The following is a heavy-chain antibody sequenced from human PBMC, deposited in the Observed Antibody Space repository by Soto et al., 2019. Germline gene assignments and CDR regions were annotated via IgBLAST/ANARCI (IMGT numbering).Heavy chain of an antibody. Sequence: VQLVESGGGVVQPGRSLRLPCEASGFTFSRYGMHWVRQAPGMGLEGVAVISWDGRAQYYGDSVRGRFTISRDNSQSTLYLQMNSLRTEDTGIYYCAKETIQVGGPNYFDYWGQGVPVTVSS. V-gene: IGHV3-30*18. CDR1: GFTFSRYG. CDR2: ISWDGRAQ. D-gene: IGHD1-1*01. CDR3: AKETIQVGGPNYFDY. J-gene: IGHJ4*02.